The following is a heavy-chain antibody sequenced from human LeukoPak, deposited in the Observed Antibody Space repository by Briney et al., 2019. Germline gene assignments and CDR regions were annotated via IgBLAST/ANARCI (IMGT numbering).Heavy chain of an antibody. CDR3: ARARYCTSTSCYIDY. CDR2: ISGSGSST. J-gene: IGHJ4*02. V-gene: IGHV3-23*01. CDR1: GFTFSSYA. Sequence: GGSLRLSCAASGFTFSSYAMSWVRQAPGKGLEWVSSISGSGSSTYYADSVKGRFSISRDNSKNTLYLQMNSLRAKDTALYYCARARYCTSTSCYIDYWGQGTLVTVSS. D-gene: IGHD2-2*02.